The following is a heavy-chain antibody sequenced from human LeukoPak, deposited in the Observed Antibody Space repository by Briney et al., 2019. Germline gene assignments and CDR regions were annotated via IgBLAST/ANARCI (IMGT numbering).Heavy chain of an antibody. CDR2: INPNSGGT. J-gene: IGHJ5*02. V-gene: IGHV1-2*02. Sequence: AASVKVSCKASGYTFTGYYMHWVRQPPGQGLEWMGWINPNSGGTNYAQKFQGRVTMTRDTSISTAYMELSRLRSDDTAVYYCARSNDGVYCSGGSCYTYNWFDPWGQGTLVTVSS. CDR3: ARSNDGVYCSGGSCYTYNWFDP. CDR1: GYTFTGYY. D-gene: IGHD2-15*01.